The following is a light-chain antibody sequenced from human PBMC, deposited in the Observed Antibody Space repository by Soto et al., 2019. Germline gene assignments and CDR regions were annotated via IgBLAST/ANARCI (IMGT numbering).Light chain of an antibody. J-gene: IGKJ1*01. CDR1: QSFLHLNRYTY. CDR2: SVS. CDR3: MQDVHMPGT. V-gene: IGKV2-28*01. Sequence: SALSRPVTTGGPASVICRSSQSFLHLNRYTYLDWYLQKPGQSPQLLMYSVSILPRGVPDRFSGSGSGTDFTLKISSVEAEDVGVYYCMQDVHMPGTFGQGTKVDIK.